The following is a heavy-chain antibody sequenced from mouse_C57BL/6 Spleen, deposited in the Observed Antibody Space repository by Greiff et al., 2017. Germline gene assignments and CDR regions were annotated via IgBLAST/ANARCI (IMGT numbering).Heavy chain of an antibody. D-gene: IGHD2-5*01. CDR1: GFTFSNYW. V-gene: IGHV6-3*01. CDR2: ISLKSGNYAT. CDR3: TRYYYSNSGWFAY. Sequence: DVKLEESGGGLVQPGGSMKLSCVASGFTFSNYWMNWVRQCPEKGLEWVAQISLKSGNYATQYAEAVKGRFTISRDDSKSSVYLQMSNLRSEDTGIYYCTRYYYSNSGWFAYWGQGTLVTVSA. J-gene: IGHJ3*01.